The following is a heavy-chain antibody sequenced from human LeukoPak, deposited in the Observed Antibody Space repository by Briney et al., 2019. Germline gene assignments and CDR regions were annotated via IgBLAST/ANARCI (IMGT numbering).Heavy chain of an antibody. CDR1: GFTFSSYD. D-gene: IGHD3-10*01. J-gene: IGHJ3*02. CDR3: ARALRVRGVMSGAFDI. CDR2: IGTAGDP. Sequence: GGSLRLSCAASGFTFSSYDMHWVRQATGKGLEWVSAIGTAGDPYYPGSVKGRFTISRENAKNSLYLQMNSLRAGDTAVYYCARALRVRGVMSGAFDIWGQGTMVTVSP. V-gene: IGHV3-13*05.